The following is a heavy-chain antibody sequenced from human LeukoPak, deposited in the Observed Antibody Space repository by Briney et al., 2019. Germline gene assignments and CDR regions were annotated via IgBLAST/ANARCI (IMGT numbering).Heavy chain of an antibody. CDR1: GGSISSSSYY. J-gene: IGHJ5*02. CDR3: ARQGPGSGPVRNWFDP. Sequence: SETLSLTCTVSGGSISSSSYYWGWIRQPPGKGLEWIGSIYYSGSTYYNPSLKSRVTISVDTSKNQFSLKLSSVTAADTAVYYCARQGPGSGPVRNWFDPWGQGTPVTVSS. D-gene: IGHD2-15*01. V-gene: IGHV4-39*01. CDR2: IYYSGST.